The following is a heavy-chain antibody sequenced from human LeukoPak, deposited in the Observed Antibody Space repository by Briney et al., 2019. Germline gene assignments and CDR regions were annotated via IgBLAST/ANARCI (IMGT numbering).Heavy chain of an antibody. CDR3: ARGVNYYYYYMDV. CDR2: IYYSGST. V-gene: IGHV4-39*07. Sequence: PSETLSLTCTVSGGSISSSSYYWAWLRQPPGKGLERFGSIYYSGSTYYNPSLKTRVTISVDTSKNKFSLKLSSVTAADTAVYYCARGVNYYYYYMDVWGKGTTVTISS. J-gene: IGHJ6*03. CDR1: GGSISSSSYY. D-gene: IGHD4-23*01.